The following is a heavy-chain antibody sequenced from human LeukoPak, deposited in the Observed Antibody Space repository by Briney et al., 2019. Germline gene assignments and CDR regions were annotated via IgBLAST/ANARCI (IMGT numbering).Heavy chain of an antibody. Sequence: GASVKVSCKASGYTFTSYYMHWVRQAPGQGLEWMGIINPSGGSTSYAQKFQGRVTMTRDTSTSTVYMELSSLRSDDTAVYYCARGGLEMVVAAPKIFDYWGQGTLVTVSS. CDR1: GYTFTSYY. D-gene: IGHD2-15*01. CDR2: INPSGGST. CDR3: ARGGLEMVVAAPKIFDY. V-gene: IGHV1-46*01. J-gene: IGHJ4*02.